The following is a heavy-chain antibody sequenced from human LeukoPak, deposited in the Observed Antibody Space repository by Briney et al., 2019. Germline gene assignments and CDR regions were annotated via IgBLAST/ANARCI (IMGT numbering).Heavy chain of an antibody. V-gene: IGHV4-59*11. CDR2: MLDTVTT. J-gene: IGHJ4*02. Sequence: SETLSLTCAVSGASMNTHYWSWIRQPPGKGLEWIGYMLDTVTTRDNPSLKSRFTLSADTSKNQFSLRLTSVTAADTAVYYCATIKRGNIFGYFDFWGQGIPVTVSS. CDR1: GASMNTHY. D-gene: IGHD5-18*01. CDR3: ATIKRGNIFGYFDF.